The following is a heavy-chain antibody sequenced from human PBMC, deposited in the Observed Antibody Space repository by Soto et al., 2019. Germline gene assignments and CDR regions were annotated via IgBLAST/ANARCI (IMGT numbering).Heavy chain of an antibody. CDR2: IYYTGST. CDR1: GGSISSGEYY. J-gene: IGHJ4*02. Sequence: QVQLQESGPGLVKPSQTLSLTCTVSGGSISSGEYYWTWIRQPPGKGLEWIGFIYYTGSTYYSPSIQSRISIAEDTSKNQFSLKLTSVTAADTAVYYCARALAVVGGGIPFWGQGTLVTVSS. D-gene: IGHD3-10*01. CDR3: ARALAVVGGGIPF. V-gene: IGHV4-30-4*01.